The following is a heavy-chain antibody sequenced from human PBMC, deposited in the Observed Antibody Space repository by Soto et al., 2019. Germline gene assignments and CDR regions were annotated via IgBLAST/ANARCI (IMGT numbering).Heavy chain of an antibody. V-gene: IGHV3-53*02. Sequence: EVQLVETRGGLIQPGGSLRLSCAASGFTANSRYMSWVRQAPGKGLEWVSVIYSGDSTYYADSVKGRFTISRDKSKNTLYLQMNSLRAEDTAVYYCARDLGGDSYGMDVWGQGTTVTVSS. CDR3: ARDLGGDSYGMDV. CDR2: IYSGDST. CDR1: GFTANSRY. J-gene: IGHJ6*02. D-gene: IGHD2-21*01.